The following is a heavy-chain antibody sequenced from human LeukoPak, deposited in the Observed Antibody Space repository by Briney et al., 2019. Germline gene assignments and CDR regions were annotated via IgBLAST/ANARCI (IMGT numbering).Heavy chain of an antibody. D-gene: IGHD3-10*01. CDR3: AKDSTYFYDSGRVDWFDP. J-gene: IGHJ5*02. V-gene: IGHV3-23*01. CDR2: INGAGDRT. CDR1: GFTFSSYW. Sequence: GGSLRLSCAASGFTFSSYWMSWVRQAPGKGLEWVSIINGAGDRTLYAGSVKGRFTISRDNSKNTLYLQLNGLRAEDTAVYYCAKDSTYFYDSGRVDWFDPWGQGTLVTVSS.